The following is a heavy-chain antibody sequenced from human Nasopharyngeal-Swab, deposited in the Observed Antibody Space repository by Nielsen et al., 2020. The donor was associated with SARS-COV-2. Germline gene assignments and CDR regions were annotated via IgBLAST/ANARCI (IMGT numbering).Heavy chain of an antibody. CDR3: ARGWYCSGGSCSPSPFDY. Sequence: ASVKVSCKASGYTFTGYYMHWVRQAPGQGLEWMGWINPNSGGTNYAQKFQGWVTMTRDTSISTAYMELSRLRSDDTAAYYCARGWYCSGGSCSPSPFDYWGQGTLVTVSS. D-gene: IGHD2-15*01. V-gene: IGHV1-2*04. CDR1: GYTFTGYY. J-gene: IGHJ4*02. CDR2: INPNSGGT.